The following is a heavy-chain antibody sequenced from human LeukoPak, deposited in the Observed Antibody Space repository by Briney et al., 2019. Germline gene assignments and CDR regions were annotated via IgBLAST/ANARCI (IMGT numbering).Heavy chain of an antibody. Sequence: PGGSLRLSCADSGFTVRSNYMSWVRQAPGKGLEWVSVIYSGGSTYYADSVKGRFTISRDNSKNTLYLQMNSLRAEDTAVYYCARAAGYCSSTSCSDAFDIWGQGTMVTVSS. CDR1: GFTVRSNY. CDR2: IYSGGST. V-gene: IGHV3-66*01. J-gene: IGHJ3*02. CDR3: ARAAGYCSSTSCSDAFDI. D-gene: IGHD2-2*01.